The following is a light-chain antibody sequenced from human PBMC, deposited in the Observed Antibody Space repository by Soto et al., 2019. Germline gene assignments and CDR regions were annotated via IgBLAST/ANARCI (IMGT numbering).Light chain of an antibody. CDR2: STS. J-gene: IGLJ2*01. CDR3: LLYYGGAQVI. V-gene: IGLV7-43*01. CDR1: TGAVTSGYY. Sequence: QTVVTQEPSLTVSPGGTVTLTCASTTGAVTSGYYPNWFQQKPGQAPRALIYSTSNKYSWTPARFSGSLLGDKAALTVSGVQPGDEAEYYCLLYYGGAQVIFGGGTKLTVL.